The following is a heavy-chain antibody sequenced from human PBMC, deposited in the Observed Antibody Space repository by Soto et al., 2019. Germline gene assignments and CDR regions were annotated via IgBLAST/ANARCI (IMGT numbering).Heavy chain of an antibody. J-gene: IGHJ4*02. Sequence: QVQLVQSGAEVKKPGSSVKVSCKASGGTFTNYTISWVRQAPGQGLEWMGGIIPMFGTTNHAQKFQGRVTINANKSTTTAHMELSSLRSEDTAVYYFAIGIGLRYFDWPFEYWGQGTLVTGSS. CDR3: AIGIGLRYFDWPFEY. D-gene: IGHD3-9*01. CDR1: GGTFTNYT. V-gene: IGHV1-69*06. CDR2: IIPMFGTT.